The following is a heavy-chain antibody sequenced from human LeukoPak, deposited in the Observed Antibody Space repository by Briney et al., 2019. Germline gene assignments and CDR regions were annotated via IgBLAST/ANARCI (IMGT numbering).Heavy chain of an antibody. D-gene: IGHD3-22*01. CDR3: AKEIVVVIAFDY. CDR2: IRSSSSTI. J-gene: IGHJ4*02. CDR1: GFTFSSYS. Sequence: GGSLRLSCAASGFTFSSYSMNWVRQAPGKGLEWVSYIRSSSSTIYYADSVKGRFTISTDNANNSLYLQMNSLRAEDTAVYYCAKEIVVVIAFDYWGQGTLVTVSS. V-gene: IGHV3-48*01.